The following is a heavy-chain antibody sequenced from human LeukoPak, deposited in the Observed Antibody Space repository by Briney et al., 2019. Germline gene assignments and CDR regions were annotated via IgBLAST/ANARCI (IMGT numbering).Heavy chain of an antibody. J-gene: IGHJ6*02. D-gene: IGHD5-18*01. CDR3: AKHGGYSYGYYYYYGMDV. CDR2: ISGSGGST. Sequence: GGSLRLSCAASGFTFSSYAMSWVRQAPGKGLERVSAISGSGGSTYYADSVKGRFTISRDNSKNTLYLQMNSLRAEDTAVYYCAKHGGYSYGYYYYYGMDVWAKGPRSPSP. V-gene: IGHV3-23*01. CDR1: GFTFSSYA.